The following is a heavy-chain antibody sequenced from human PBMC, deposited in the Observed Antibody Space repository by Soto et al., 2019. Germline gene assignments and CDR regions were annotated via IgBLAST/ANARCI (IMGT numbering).Heavy chain of an antibody. CDR3: ARSKNKGDFRPDDY. CDR2: IWYDGSNK. V-gene: IGHV3-33*01. D-gene: IGHD3-3*01. J-gene: IGHJ4*02. Sequence: GGSLRLSCAASGFTFSSYGMHWVRQAPGKGLEWVAVIWYDGSNKYYADSVKGRFTISRDNSKNTLYLQMNSLRAEDTAVYYCARSKNKGDFRPDDYWGQGTLVTVSS. CDR1: GFTFSSYG.